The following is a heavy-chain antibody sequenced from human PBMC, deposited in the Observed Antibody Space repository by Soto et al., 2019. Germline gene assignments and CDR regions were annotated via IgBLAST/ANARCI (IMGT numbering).Heavy chain of an antibody. CDR3: ARWTYSDSSGGYYVFDY. D-gene: IGHD3-22*01. V-gene: IGHV3-33*01. Sequence: QVQLVESGGGVVQPGRSLRLSCAASGFTFSTYGMHWVSQAPGKGLEWVAVMWFDGKHQYYADSVKSRFTISRDNSKNTLYLPMHSLRADDTALYYCARWTYSDSSGGYYVFDYWGQGTLVTVSS. CDR1: GFTFSTYG. J-gene: IGHJ4*02. CDR2: MWFDGKHQ.